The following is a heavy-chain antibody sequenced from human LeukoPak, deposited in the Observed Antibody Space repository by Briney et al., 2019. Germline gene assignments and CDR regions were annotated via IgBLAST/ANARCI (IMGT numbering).Heavy chain of an antibody. Sequence: ASVKVSCKASGGTFRNYAISWVRQAPGQGLEWMGWITPSSGGTIYAQKFQGRVTMTRDMSISTAYMELSRLRSDDTAVYYCAKVASTTRRHDAFDIWGQGTLVTVSS. J-gene: IGHJ3*02. D-gene: IGHD1-1*01. CDR3: AKVASTTRRHDAFDI. CDR2: ITPSSGGT. V-gene: IGHV1-2*02. CDR1: GGTFRNYA.